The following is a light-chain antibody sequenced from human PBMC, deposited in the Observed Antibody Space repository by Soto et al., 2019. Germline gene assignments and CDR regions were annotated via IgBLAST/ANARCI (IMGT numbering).Light chain of an antibody. CDR3: QQYNSYSVT. V-gene: IGKV1-5*03. Sequence: DIHMTQSRSTLSASVGDRVTITCRASQSISIWLAWYQQKPGKAPKLLIYKASSLESGVPSRFSGSGSGTEFTLTISSLQPDDFATYYCQQYNSYSVTFGQGTKVDIK. CDR2: KAS. J-gene: IGKJ1*01. CDR1: QSISIW.